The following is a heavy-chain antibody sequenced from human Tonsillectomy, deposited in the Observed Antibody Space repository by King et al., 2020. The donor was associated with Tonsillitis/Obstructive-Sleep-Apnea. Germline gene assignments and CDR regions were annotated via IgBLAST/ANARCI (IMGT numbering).Heavy chain of an antibody. D-gene: IGHD3-22*01. J-gene: IGHJ3*02. CDR2: INPNSGGT. CDR1: GYTFTGYY. CDR3: ARSYYDSSGYYEGDAFDI. V-gene: IGHV1-2*02. Sequence: QLVQSGAEVKKPGASVKVSCKASGYTFTGYYMHWVRQAPGQGLEWMGWINPNSGGTNYAQKFQGRVTMTRDTSISTAYMELSRLRSDDTAVYYCARSYYDSSGYYEGDAFDIWGQGTMVTVSS.